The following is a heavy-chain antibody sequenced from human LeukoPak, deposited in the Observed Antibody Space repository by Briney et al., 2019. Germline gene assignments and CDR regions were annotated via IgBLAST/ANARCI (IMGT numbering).Heavy chain of an antibody. Sequence: SETLSLSCTVSGGSINNPPYSWGWIRQPAGKGLEWIRQVYPSGSTDYNPSNPSFKSRVTMSVDTSQNQFSLNLNSVTAADTAVYYCARVSHGYTISSRGGYYYYYKDVWGEGNTVTVSS. J-gene: IGHJ6*03. CDR2: VYPSGST. CDR1: GGSINNPPYS. V-gene: IGHV4-61*09. D-gene: IGHD6-6*01. CDR3: ARVSHGYTISSRGGYYYYYKDV.